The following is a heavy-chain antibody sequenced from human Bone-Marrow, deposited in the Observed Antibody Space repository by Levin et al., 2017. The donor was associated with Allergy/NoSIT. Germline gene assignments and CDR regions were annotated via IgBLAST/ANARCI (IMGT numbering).Heavy chain of an antibody. J-gene: IGHJ5*02. CDR2: ISGSGGST. CDR3: AKHQGSGWYGWFDP. Sequence: GESLKISCAASGFTFSSYAMSWVRQAPGKGLEWVSAISGSGGSTYYADSVKGRFTISRDNSKNTLYLQMNSLRAEDTAVYYCAKHQGSGWYGWFDPWGQGTLVTVSS. CDR1: GFTFSSYA. D-gene: IGHD6-19*01. V-gene: IGHV3-23*01.